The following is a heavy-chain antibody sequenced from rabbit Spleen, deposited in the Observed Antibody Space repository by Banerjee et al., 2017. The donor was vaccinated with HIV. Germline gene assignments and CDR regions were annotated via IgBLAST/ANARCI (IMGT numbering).Heavy chain of an antibody. D-gene: IGHD1-1*01. CDR2: INAVTGKA. CDR1: GFSFSNKAV. Sequence: QEQLVESGGGLVKPEGSLKLSCSASGFSFSNKAVMCWVCQAPGKGLQWIACINAVTGKAVYATWAKGRFTFSKTSSTTVTLQMTSLTAADTATYFCARDLAAVIGWNFALWGPGTLVTVS. J-gene: IGHJ4*01. V-gene: IGHV1S45*01. CDR3: ARDLAAVIGWNFAL.